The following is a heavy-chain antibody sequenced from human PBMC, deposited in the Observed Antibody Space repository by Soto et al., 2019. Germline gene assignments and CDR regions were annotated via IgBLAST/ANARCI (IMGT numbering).Heavy chain of an antibody. Sequence: ASVKVSCKASGYTFTSYAMHLVRQAPGQRLEWXGWXXAXXGXTXXXQXXXGRVTITRDTSASTAYMELSSLRSEDTAVYYCARGPHRIAVYGMDVWGQGTTVTASS. CDR2: XXAXXGXT. J-gene: IGHJ6*02. D-gene: IGHD6-19*01. V-gene: IGHV1-3*01. CDR3: ARGPHRIAVYGMDV. CDR1: GYTFTSYA.